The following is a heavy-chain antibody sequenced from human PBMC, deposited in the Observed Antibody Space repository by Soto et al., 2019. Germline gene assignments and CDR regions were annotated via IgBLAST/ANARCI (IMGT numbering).Heavy chain of an antibody. Sequence: SVKVSCKASGGTFSSYTISWVRQAPGQGLEWMGRIIPILGIANYAQKFQGRVTITADKSTSTAYMELSSLRSEDTAVYYCARARGYSYGYSGPIDYWGQGTLVTVSS. CDR2: IIPILGIA. V-gene: IGHV1-69*02. CDR3: ARARGYSYGYSGPIDY. CDR1: GGTFSSYT. D-gene: IGHD5-18*01. J-gene: IGHJ4*02.